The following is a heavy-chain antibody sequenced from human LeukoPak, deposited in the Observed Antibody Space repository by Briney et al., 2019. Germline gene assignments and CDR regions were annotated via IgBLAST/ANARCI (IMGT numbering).Heavy chain of an antibody. CDR2: INSDGSSA. V-gene: IGHV3-74*01. CDR1: GFTFSSYW. D-gene: IGHD4-17*01. CDR3: ARVGDYYGDYVRFDY. Sequence: GGSLRLSCDASGFTFSSYWMHWVRPAPGKGLVWVSRINSDGSSASYADSVKGRFTISRDNAKDTLYLQMNSLRAEDTAVYYCARVGDYYGDYVRFDYWGQGTLVTVSS. J-gene: IGHJ4*02.